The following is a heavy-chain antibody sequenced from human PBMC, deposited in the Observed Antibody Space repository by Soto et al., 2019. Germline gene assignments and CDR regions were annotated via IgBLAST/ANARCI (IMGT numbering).Heavy chain of an antibody. D-gene: IGHD3-3*01. J-gene: IGHJ4*02. V-gene: IGHV1-18*01. CDR3: AREGGDYDFWSGYLPPNY. Sequence: ASVKVSCKASGYTFTSYGISWVRQAPGQGLEWMGWISAYNGNTNYAQKLQGRVTMTTDTSTSTAYMELRSLRSDDTAVYYCAREGGDYDFWSGYLPPNYWGQGTLVTVSS. CDR2: ISAYNGNT. CDR1: GYTFTSYG.